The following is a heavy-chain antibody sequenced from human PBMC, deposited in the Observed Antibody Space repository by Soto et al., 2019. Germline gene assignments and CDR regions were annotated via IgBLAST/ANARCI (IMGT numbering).Heavy chain of an antibody. Sequence: GSLRLSCEASGYIFRNHGMHWVRQAPGKGLEWVAVIWYDEIRRYYAESVKGRFTISRDISKSTLYLQMNNLRVEDTGLYFCARDDCSTTYCYDLWGQGTLVTVSS. J-gene: IGHJ5*02. CDR2: IWYDEIRR. D-gene: IGHD2-21*02. CDR1: GYIFRNHG. V-gene: IGHV3-33*01. CDR3: ARDDCSTTYCYDL.